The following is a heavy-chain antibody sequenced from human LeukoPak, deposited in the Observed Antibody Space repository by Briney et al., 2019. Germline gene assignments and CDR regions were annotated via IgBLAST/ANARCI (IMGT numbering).Heavy chain of an antibody. V-gene: IGHV4-59*12. D-gene: IGHD3-3*01. CDR3: ARRGSPYDFWSGYYLGWFDP. Sequence: PSETLSLTCTVSGGSISSYYWNWIRQPPGKGLEWIGYIYYSGSTNYNPSLKSRVTISVDTSKNQFSLKLSSVTAADTAVYYCARRGSPYDFWSGYYLGWFDPWGQGTLVTVSS. CDR2: IYYSGST. CDR1: GGSISSYY. J-gene: IGHJ5*02.